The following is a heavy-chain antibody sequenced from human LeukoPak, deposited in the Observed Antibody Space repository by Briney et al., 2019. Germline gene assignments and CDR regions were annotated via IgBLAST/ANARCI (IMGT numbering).Heavy chain of an antibody. CDR1: GFIFDDYG. J-gene: IGHJ4*02. CDR3: VRDLRTDYAFDT. CDR2: INWDGYST. V-gene: IGHV3-20*04. D-gene: IGHD4/OR15-4a*01. Sequence: PGGSLRLSCAASGFIFDDYGMPWVRQGPGKGLEWVSGINWDGYSTGYADSVRGRFTISRDNAKSTLYLQMNSLRPEDTALYYCVRDLRTDYAFDTWGQGTLVTVSS.